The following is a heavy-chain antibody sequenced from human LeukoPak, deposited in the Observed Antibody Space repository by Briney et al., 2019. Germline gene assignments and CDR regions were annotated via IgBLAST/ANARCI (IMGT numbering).Heavy chain of an antibody. CDR2: ISSSGSTI. J-gene: IGHJ4*02. V-gene: IGHV3-11*04. Sequence: GGSLRLSCAASGFTFSDYYMSWIRQAPGKGLEWVSYISSSGSTIYYADSVKGRFTISRDNSKNTLYLQMNSLRAEDTAVYYCARAGTYYDSSDFDYWGQGTLVTVSS. CDR3: ARAGTYYDSSDFDY. D-gene: IGHD3-22*01. CDR1: GFTFSDYY.